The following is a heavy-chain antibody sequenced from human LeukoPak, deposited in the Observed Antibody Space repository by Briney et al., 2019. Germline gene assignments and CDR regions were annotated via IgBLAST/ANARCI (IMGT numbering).Heavy chain of an antibody. CDR2: INPSGGST. CDR3: ARGSYYYDSSGCYLLGY. V-gene: IGHV1-46*01. D-gene: IGHD3-22*01. Sequence: GASVKVSCKASGYTFTSYYMHWVRQAPGQGLEWMGIINPSGGSTSYAQKFQGRVTMTRDTSTSTVYMELSSLRSEDTAVYYCARGSYYYDSSGCYLLGYWGQGTLVTVSS. CDR1: GYTFTSYY. J-gene: IGHJ4*02.